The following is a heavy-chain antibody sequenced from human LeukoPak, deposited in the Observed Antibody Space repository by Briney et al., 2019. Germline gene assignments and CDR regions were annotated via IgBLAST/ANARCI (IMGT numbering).Heavy chain of an antibody. CDR1: GFTFSNYW. Sequence: PGGSLRLSCAASGFTFSNYWMHSVPQAPGKGLVWISRLNTDGSTTSYADSVKGRFTISRDNAKNTLYLQMNSLRAEDTAVYYCARVASGGPIDYWGQGTLVTVSS. V-gene: IGHV3-74*01. CDR3: ARVASGGPIDY. J-gene: IGHJ4*02. CDR2: LNTDGSTT. D-gene: IGHD4-23*01.